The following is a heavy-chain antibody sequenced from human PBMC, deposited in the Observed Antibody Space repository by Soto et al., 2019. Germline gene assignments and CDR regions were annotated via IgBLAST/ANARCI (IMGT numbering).Heavy chain of an antibody. CDR2: VNPNSGNT. CDR3: ARASYLDPAFDI. D-gene: IGHD2-2*03. J-gene: IGHJ3*02. Sequence: QVQLVQSGAEVKRPGASAKVSCKASGYTFTSYDFNWVRQAPGQGLEWMGWVNPNSGNTDYAQKFQGRVTMTRNTSIRTAYMELSSLRSEDTAVYYCARASYLDPAFDIWGQGTMVTVSS. CDR1: GYTFTSYD. V-gene: IGHV1-8*01.